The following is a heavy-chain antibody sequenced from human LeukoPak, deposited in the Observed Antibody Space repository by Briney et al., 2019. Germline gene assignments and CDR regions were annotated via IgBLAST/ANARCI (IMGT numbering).Heavy chain of an antibody. V-gene: IGHV3-7*05. J-gene: IGHJ4*02. CDR3: VRDFSLTRLERPFDY. D-gene: IGHD1-1*01. CDR1: GFTFSSYG. Sequence: PGRSLRLSCAASGFTFSSYGMHWVRQAPGKGLEWVANIKRDGSEKYYVDSVKGRFTISRDDARNSLYLQMNSLRAEDTAVYYCVRDFSLTRLERPFDYWGQGTPVTVSS. CDR2: IKRDGSEK.